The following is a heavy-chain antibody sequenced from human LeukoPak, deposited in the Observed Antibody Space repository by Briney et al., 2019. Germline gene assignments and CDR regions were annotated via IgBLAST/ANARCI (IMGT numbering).Heavy chain of an antibody. CDR1: GYTFTNYY. D-gene: IGHD3-22*01. CDR2: INPSGVST. CDR3: ARGDDSWYFDV. J-gene: IGHJ2*01. V-gene: IGHV1-46*01. Sequence: ASVKVSCKPSGYTFTNYYMNWVRQAPGQELEWMGIINPSGVSTTYAQKFQGRVTMTSDTSTSTVHMELSSLRSEDTAVYYCARGDDSWYFDVWGRGTLVTVSS.